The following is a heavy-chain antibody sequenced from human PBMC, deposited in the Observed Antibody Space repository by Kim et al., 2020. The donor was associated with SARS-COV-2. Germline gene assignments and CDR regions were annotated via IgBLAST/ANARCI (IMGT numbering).Heavy chain of an antibody. D-gene: IGHD1-26*01. Sequence: GGSLRLSCAASGFTFSNYWTNWVRQAPGKGLVWVSRIKSDGSVRSYVDSVKGRFTISRDDAKNTLYLQMNSLRAEDTAVYYCAREVSGSYESWGQGTLVTVSS. CDR3: AREVSGSYES. CDR1: GFTFSNYW. J-gene: IGHJ4*02. CDR2: IKSDGSVR. V-gene: IGHV3-74*01.